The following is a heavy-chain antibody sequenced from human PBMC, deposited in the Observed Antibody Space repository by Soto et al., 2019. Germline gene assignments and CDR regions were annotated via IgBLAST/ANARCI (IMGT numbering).Heavy chain of an antibody. CDR2: ISGSGGST. CDR1: GFTFSSYA. Sequence: GGSLRLSCAASGFTFSSYAMTWVRQAPGKGLEWVSAISGSGGSTYYADSVKGRFTISRDNSKNTLYLQMNSLRAEDTAVYYCAKSGYCSSGTCYKGVFDYWGQGTLVTVSS. CDR3: AKSGYCSSGTCYKGVFDY. J-gene: IGHJ4*02. V-gene: IGHV3-23*01. D-gene: IGHD2-15*01.